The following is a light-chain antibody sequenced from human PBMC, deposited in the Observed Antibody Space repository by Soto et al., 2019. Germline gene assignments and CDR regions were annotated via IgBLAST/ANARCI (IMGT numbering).Light chain of an antibody. CDR2: GAS. V-gene: IGKV3-15*01. CDR1: QSVSDN. CDR3: QQSNNWPYT. J-gene: IGKJ2*01. Sequence: EIVMTQSPATLSASPGERVTLSCRASQSVSDNLAWYQQKPGQAPRLLIYGASTRATTIPARFSGSGSGTEFTLPISSLQSEDFAVYYCQQSNNWPYTFGQGTKLDIK.